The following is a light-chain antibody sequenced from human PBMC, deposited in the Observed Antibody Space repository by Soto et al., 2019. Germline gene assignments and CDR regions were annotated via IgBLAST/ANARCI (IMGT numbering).Light chain of an antibody. J-gene: IGKJ1*01. V-gene: IGKV3-11*01. CDR1: QSFSSY. CDR2: DAS. CDR3: LRYNTAVKA. Sequence: RVSLPFLARQSFSSYLAWYQQKPGQSPRLIMYDASNRATGIPSRFSGSGSGTDFTLTISSLQPEDVATYYCLRYNTAVKAFGQGTKVDIK.